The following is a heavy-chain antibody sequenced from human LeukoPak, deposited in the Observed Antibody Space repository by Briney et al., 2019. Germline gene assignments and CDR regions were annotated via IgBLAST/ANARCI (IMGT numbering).Heavy chain of an antibody. V-gene: IGHV4-59*08. J-gene: IGHJ4*02. CDR2: ISDIGSI. Sequence: ETLSLTCTVSGGSISSYYWSWIRQPPGKGLKWIAYISDIGSINYNPSLKSRVTISLDTSKNQFSLKLSSVTAADTAVYYCAGHHPRNTVDFWGQGTLVTVSS. CDR1: GGSISSYY. D-gene: IGHD2-8*02. CDR3: AGHHPRNTVDF.